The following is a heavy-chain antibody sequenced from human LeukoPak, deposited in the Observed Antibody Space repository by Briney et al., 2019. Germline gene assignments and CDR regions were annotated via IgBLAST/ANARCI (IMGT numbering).Heavy chain of an antibody. V-gene: IGHV3-48*03. CDR3: SLLAVASPQDY. Sequence: GGSLRLSCAASGFTFSTYEMHWVRQAPGKGPEWVSDISSSGSTMYYADSVKSRFTTSRDNAKNLLYLQMHSLRAEDTAVYYCSLLAVASPQDYWGQGTLVTVSS. CDR2: ISSSGSTM. CDR1: GFTFSTYE. D-gene: IGHD6-19*01. J-gene: IGHJ4*02.